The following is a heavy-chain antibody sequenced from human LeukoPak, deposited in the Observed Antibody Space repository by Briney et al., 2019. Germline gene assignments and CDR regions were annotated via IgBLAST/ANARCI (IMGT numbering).Heavy chain of an antibody. CDR3: ARVRGGYCTGDRCYGDFFFDN. D-gene: IGHD2-15*01. CDR2: IYPLSGDT. CDR1: GYNFIGYF. J-gene: IGHJ4*02. Sequence: ASVKVSCKTSGYNFIGYFIHWVRQAPGQGLEWMGWIYPLSGDTAYANKFQGRVTLTRDTATTTDYMESNSLRSDDTAVYFCARVRGGYCTGDRCYGDFFFDNWGQGTLVTVTS. V-gene: IGHV1-2*02.